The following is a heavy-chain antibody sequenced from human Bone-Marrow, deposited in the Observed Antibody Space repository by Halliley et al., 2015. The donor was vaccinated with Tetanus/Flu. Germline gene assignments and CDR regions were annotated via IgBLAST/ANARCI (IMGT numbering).Heavy chain of an antibody. J-gene: IGHJ4*02. CDR1: GFSFSTYS. V-gene: IGHV3-23*01. CDR2: ISGSGHAT. Sequence: SLRLSCATFGFSFSTYSMTWVRQAPGKGLEWVSTISGSGHATYYADSVKGRFTISRDSSKNTLYLRMNSLRAEDTAVYYCARDNLGRSIFGVGTFYFDYWGQGTLVTVSS. CDR3: ARDNLGRSIFGVGTFYFDY. D-gene: IGHD3-3*01.